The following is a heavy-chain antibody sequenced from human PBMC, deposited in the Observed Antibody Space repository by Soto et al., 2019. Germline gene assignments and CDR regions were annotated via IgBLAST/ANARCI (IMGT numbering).Heavy chain of an antibody. CDR3: ARHHEARGKRTYFDY. CDR1: GYRFASYG. J-gene: IGHJ4*02. V-gene: IGHV5-51*01. CDR2: IYPGDSDT. Sequence: PGESLRISCRGSGYRFASYGGGWVRQLPGKGLEWMGIIYPGDSDTRYSPSFQGQVTISADKSISTAYLQWSSLKASDTAMYYCARHHEARGKRTYFDYWGQGTLVTVSS.